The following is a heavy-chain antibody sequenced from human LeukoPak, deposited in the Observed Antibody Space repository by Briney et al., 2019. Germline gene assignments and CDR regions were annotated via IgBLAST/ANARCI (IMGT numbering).Heavy chain of an antibody. Sequence: SETLSLTCAVYGGSFSGYYWSWIRQPPGKGLEWIGEINHSGSTNYNPSLKSRVTISVDTSKNQFSLKLGSVTAADTAVYYCARHTTYYDILTGFDPWGQGTLVTVSS. J-gene: IGHJ5*02. D-gene: IGHD3-9*01. CDR1: GGSFSGYY. V-gene: IGHV4-34*01. CDR2: INHSGST. CDR3: ARHTTYYDILTGFDP.